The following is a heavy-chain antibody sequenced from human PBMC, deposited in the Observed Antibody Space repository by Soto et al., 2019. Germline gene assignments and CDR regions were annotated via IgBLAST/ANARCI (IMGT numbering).Heavy chain of an antibody. V-gene: IGHV4-31*03. D-gene: IGHD2-15*01. J-gene: IGHJ4*02. CDR3: ERGKGYCSGGNCFYFDY. CDR1: GASISSGGYY. CDR2: IYYGASS. Sequence: PSETLSLTCTVSGASISSGGYYWSWIRQHPGKGLEGIGYIYYGASSHYNPSLKSRVSISIDTSKNQLSLNLGSVTVADTAVYYCERGKGYCSGGNCFYFDYWGQGTPVTVSS.